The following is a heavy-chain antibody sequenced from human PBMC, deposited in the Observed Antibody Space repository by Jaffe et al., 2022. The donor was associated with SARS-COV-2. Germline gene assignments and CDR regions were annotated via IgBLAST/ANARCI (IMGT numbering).Heavy chain of an antibody. D-gene: IGHD3-3*02. Sequence: EVQLLESGGGLVQPGGSLRLSCAASGFTFSSYAMSWVRQAPGKGLEWVSAISGSGGSTYYADSVKGRFTISRDNSKNTLYLQMNSLRAEDTAVYYCAKHFWSGYYTGIVLPAPFGYWGQGTLVTVSS. CDR3: AKHFWSGYYTGIVLPAPFGY. CDR2: ISGSGGST. CDR1: GFTFSSYA. J-gene: IGHJ4*02. V-gene: IGHV3-23*01.